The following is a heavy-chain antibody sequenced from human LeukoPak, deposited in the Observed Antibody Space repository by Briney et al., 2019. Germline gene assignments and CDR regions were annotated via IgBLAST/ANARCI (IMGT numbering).Heavy chain of an antibody. J-gene: IGHJ6*02. V-gene: IGHV6-1*01. CDR3: ARARYSSGLKYYYYYGMDV. CDR2: TYYRSKWYN. Sequence: SQTLSLTCAISGDSVSSNSAAWNWIRQSPSRGLEWLGRTYYRSKWYNDYAVSVKSRITINPDTTKNQFSLQLNSGTAEDTAVYYCARARYSSGLKYYYYYGMDVWGQGTTVTVSS. D-gene: IGHD6-19*01. CDR1: GDSVSSNSAA.